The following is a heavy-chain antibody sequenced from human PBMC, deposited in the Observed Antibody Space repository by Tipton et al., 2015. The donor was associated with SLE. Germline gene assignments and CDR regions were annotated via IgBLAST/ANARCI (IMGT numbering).Heavy chain of an antibody. D-gene: IGHD3-10*01. J-gene: IGHJ4*02. CDR3: ARDLAGVKDY. V-gene: IGHV4-31*03. CDR1: GGSISSGGYY. CDR2: IYYTGST. Sequence: TLSLTCTVSGGSISSGGYYWSWIRQRPGKGLEWIGYIYYTGSTYYNPSLKSRVAMSVDTSKNQFSLRLSSVTAADTAMYHCARDLAGVKDYWGQGTLVIVSS.